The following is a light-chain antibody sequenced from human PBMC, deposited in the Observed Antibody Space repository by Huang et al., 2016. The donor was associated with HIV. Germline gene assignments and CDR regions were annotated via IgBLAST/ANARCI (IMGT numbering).Light chain of an antibody. Sequence: DIQMTQSPSSLSASVGDRVTITCQASQDISNYLSWYQHKPGRAPKPLIFDASSLETGVQSRFSGRGSGTYFTLTIASLQPEDVATYYCQHYDDPYTFGQGTKLEIK. V-gene: IGKV1-33*01. CDR1: QDISNY. CDR2: DAS. J-gene: IGKJ2*01. CDR3: QHYDDPYT.